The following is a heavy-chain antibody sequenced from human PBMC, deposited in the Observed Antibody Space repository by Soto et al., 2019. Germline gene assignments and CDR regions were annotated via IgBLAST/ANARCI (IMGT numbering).Heavy chain of an antibody. J-gene: IGHJ5*02. CDR3: ARARSPEDGARFEQ. D-gene: IGHD2-8*01. CDR1: CGSSSIWCDY. CDR2: IYYSGST. V-gene: IGHV4-31*03. Sequence: LSLTFTFSCGSSSIWCDYCMWILDHPGKGLEWIGYIYYSGSTYYNPSLKSRVTISVDTSKNQFSLKLSSVTAADTAVYYCARARSPEDGARFEQWGKGNLVHVSS.